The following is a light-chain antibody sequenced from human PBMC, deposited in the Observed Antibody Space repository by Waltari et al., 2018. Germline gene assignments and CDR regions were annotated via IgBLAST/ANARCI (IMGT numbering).Light chain of an antibody. J-gene: IGKJ3*01. Sequence: DIVMPQSPECLGVSLGDRATFNCKSSQDVTNSLSWYKQQPGQPPELLIYWASTRESGVPDRFSGSGFGTDFTLTIRSLQAEDVAVYYCLQHYTTPFTFGPGTRVDI. CDR2: WAS. CDR1: QDVTNS. V-gene: IGKV4-1*01. CDR3: LQHYTTPFT.